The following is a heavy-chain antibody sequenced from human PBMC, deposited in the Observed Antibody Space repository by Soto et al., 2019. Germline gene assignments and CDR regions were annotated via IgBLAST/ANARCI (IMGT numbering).Heavy chain of an antibody. J-gene: IGHJ6*02. D-gene: IGHD3-10*01. V-gene: IGHV4-59*01. CDR3: ARVPPEGFGVVDV. CDR2: IYYSGSP. CDR1: GGSISAYY. Sequence: SETLSLTCTVSGGSISAYYWSWIRQSPGKGLELIGYIYYSGSPNYNPSLKSRVTISVDTSKNQFSLMLSSVTAADTAVYYCARVPPEGFGVVDVWGQGTTVPV.